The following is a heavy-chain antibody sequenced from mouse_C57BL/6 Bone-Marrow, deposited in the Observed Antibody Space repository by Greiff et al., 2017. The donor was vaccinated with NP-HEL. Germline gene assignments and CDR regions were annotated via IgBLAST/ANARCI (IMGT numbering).Heavy chain of an antibody. CDR2: INPNNGGT. CDR1: GYTFPDYN. J-gene: IGHJ1*03. V-gene: IGHV1-18*01. CDR3: ARDNYYGSSRYFDV. Sequence: EVQLQQSGPELVKPGASVKIPCKASGYTFPDYNMDWVKQSHGKSLEWIGDINPNNGGTIYNQKFKGKATLTVDKSSSTAYMELRSLTSEDTAVYYCARDNYYGSSRYFDVWGTGTTVTVSS. D-gene: IGHD1-1*01.